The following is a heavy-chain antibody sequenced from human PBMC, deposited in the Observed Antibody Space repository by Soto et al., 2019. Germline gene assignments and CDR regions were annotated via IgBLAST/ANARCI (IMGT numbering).Heavy chain of an antibody. CDR3: AKDWFYYGSGSGSYPPFEY. Sequence: QVQLVESGGGVVQPGRSLRLSCAASGFTFDGYGMHWVRQAPGKGLEWVAVISYDGSNKYYADSVKGRFTYSRDNSKYPLYLQTNSLRAEDTAVYYCAKDWFYYGSGSGSYPPFEYWGQGTLVTVSS. CDR1: GFTFDGYG. J-gene: IGHJ4*02. V-gene: IGHV3-30*18. D-gene: IGHD3-10*01. CDR2: ISYDGSNK.